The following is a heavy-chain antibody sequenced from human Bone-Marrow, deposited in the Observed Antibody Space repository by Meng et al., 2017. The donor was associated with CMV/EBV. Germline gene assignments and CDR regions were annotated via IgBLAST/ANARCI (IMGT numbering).Heavy chain of an antibody. CDR3: AREHRWSPNWFDP. D-gene: IGHD1-26*01. CDR1: GGSISSSSYY. CDR2: IYYSGST. Sequence: GSLRLSCTVSGGSISSSSYYWGWIRQPPGKGLGWIGSIYYSGSTYYNPSLKSRVTISVDTSKNQFSLKLSSVTAADTAVYYCAREHRWSPNWFDPWGQGTLVTVAS. V-gene: IGHV4-39*07. J-gene: IGHJ5*02.